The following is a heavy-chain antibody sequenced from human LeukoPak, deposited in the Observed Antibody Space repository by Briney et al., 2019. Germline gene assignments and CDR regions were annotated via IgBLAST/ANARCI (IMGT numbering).Heavy chain of an antibody. CDR2: IFPSGGEI. CDR3: ARPQDFGLTGMNAFDI. V-gene: IGHV3-23*01. Sequence: GGSLRLSCAASGFTFSTFAMIWVRQPPGKGLEWVSSIFPSGGEIHYADSVRGRFTISRDNSKSTLSLQMNSLRVEDTAIYYCARPQDFGLTGMNAFDIWGQGTMVTVSS. J-gene: IGHJ3*02. CDR1: GFTFSTFA. D-gene: IGHD7-27*01.